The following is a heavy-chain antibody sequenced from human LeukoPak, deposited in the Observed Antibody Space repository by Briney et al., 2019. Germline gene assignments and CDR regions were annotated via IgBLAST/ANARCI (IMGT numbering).Heavy chain of an antibody. CDR1: GGSISSYY. Sequence: PSETLSLTCTVSGGSISSYYWSWIRQPPGKGLEWIGYIYYSGSTKYNPSLKSRVTISGDTSKNQFSLKLSSVTAGDTAAYYCATATLYCSGGSCYPNYFDYWGQGTLVTVSS. J-gene: IGHJ4*02. CDR3: ATATLYCSGGSCYPNYFDY. CDR2: IYYSGST. D-gene: IGHD2-15*01. V-gene: IGHV4-59*01.